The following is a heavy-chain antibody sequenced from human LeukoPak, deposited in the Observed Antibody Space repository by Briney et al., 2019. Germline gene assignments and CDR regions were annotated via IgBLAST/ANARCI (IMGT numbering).Heavy chain of an antibody. D-gene: IGHD2-15*01. CDR1: GFPFRSHW. Sequence: GSLRLSCAASGFPFRSHWMHWVRQVPGKGLVWVSHISTDGTTTNYADSVKGRFTISRDNAKDTLYLQLNSLRAEDTAIYYCARSLGYSSGGWGQGTLVTVSS. V-gene: IGHV3-74*01. CDR2: ISTDGTTT. CDR3: ARSLGYSSGG. J-gene: IGHJ4*02.